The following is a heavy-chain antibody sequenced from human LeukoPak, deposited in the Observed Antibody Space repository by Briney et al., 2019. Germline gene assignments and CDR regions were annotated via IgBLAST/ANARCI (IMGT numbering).Heavy chain of an antibody. D-gene: IGHD2-15*01. Sequence: GESLKISCKGSGYSFTSYWIGWVRQMPGKGLEWMGIIYPGDSDTRYSPSFQGQVTISADKSISTAYLQWSSLKASDTAMYYCARLDTSALGYCSGGSCYSSTYNWFDPWGQGTLVTVSS. V-gene: IGHV5-51*01. CDR1: GYSFTSYW. CDR2: IYPGDSDT. J-gene: IGHJ5*02. CDR3: ARLDTSALGYCSGGSCYSSTYNWFDP.